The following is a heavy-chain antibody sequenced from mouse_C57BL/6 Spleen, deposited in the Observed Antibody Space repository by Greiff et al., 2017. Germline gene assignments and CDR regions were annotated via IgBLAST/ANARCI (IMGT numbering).Heavy chain of an antibody. Sequence: QVQLQQPGAELVRPGTSVKLSCKASGYTFTSYWMHWVKQRPGQGLEWLGVIDPSDSYTNYNQKFKGKATLTVDTSSSTAYMQLSSLTAEDSAVYYCAREAYDGKEYFDVWGTGTTVTVSS. CDR3: AREAYDGKEYFDV. D-gene: IGHD2-10*01. V-gene: IGHV1-59*01. CDR1: GYTFTSYW. J-gene: IGHJ1*03. CDR2: IDPSDSYT.